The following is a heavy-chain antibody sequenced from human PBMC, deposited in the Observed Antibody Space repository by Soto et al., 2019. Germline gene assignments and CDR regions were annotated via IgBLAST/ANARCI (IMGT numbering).Heavy chain of an antibody. CDR2: IYYSGST. J-gene: IGHJ5*02. CDR3: ARYYSNYVGGTGNCFDP. D-gene: IGHD4-4*01. Sequence: QVQLQESGPGLVKPSQTLSLTCTVSGGSISSGGYYWSWIRQHPGKGLEWIGYIYYSGSTYYNPSLKSRVTISVDTSKNQFSLKLSSVTAADTAVYYCARYYSNYVGGTGNCFDPWGQGTMVTVSS. V-gene: IGHV4-31*03. CDR1: GGSISSGGYY.